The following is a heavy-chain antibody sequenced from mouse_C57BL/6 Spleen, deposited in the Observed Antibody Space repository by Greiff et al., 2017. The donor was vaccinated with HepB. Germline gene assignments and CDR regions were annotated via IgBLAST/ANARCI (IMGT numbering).Heavy chain of an antibody. CDR2: IDPSDSYT. Sequence: QVQLKQPGAELVMPGASVKLSCKASGYTFTSYWMHWVKQRPGQGLEWIGEIDPSDSYTNYNQKFKGKSTLTVDKSSSTAYMQLSSLTSEDSAVYYCARADLFTTVVYFDYWGQGTTLTVSS. V-gene: IGHV1-69*01. CDR3: ARADLFTTVVYFDY. D-gene: IGHD1-1*01. CDR1: GYTFTSYW. J-gene: IGHJ2*01.